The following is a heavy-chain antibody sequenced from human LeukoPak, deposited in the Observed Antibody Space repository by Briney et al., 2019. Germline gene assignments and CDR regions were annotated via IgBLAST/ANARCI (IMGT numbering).Heavy chain of an antibody. Sequence: GGSLRLSCAASGFTLSNYAMSWVRQAPGKGLEWVSGISGSGGSTYYAESVKGRFTISRDNSKNTLYLQMNSLRAEDTALHYCAKWFGEPFFDYWGQGTLVTVSS. J-gene: IGHJ4*02. D-gene: IGHD3-10*01. CDR2: ISGSGGST. CDR3: AKWFGEPFFDY. V-gene: IGHV3-23*01. CDR1: GFTLSNYA.